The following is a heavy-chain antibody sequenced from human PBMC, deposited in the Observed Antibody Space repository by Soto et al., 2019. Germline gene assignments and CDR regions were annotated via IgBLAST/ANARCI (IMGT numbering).Heavy chain of an antibody. CDR1: GGSISSGDYC. CDR3: ARASTTVTTLDY. V-gene: IGHV4-30-4*01. D-gene: IGHD4-17*01. J-gene: IGHJ4*02. Sequence: PSETLSLTCTVSGGSISSGDYCWSWIRQPPGKGLEWIGYIYYSGSTYYNPSLKSRVTISVDRSKNQFSLKLSSVTAADTAVYYCARASTTVTTLDYWGQGTLVTVSS. CDR2: IYYSGST.